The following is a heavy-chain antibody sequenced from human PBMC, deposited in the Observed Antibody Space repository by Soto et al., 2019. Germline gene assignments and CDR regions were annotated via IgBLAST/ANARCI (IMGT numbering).Heavy chain of an antibody. D-gene: IGHD6-6*01. J-gene: IGHJ3*02. CDR1: GFTFSSYA. Sequence: GGSLRLSCAASGFTFSSYAMSWVRQAPGKGLEWVSAISGSGGSTYYADSVKGRFTISRDNSKNTLYLQMNSLRAEDTAVYYCAKETREYSSSWGVGPVHPDAFDIWGQGTMVTVSS. CDR3: AKETREYSSSWGVGPVHPDAFDI. V-gene: IGHV3-23*01. CDR2: ISGSGGST.